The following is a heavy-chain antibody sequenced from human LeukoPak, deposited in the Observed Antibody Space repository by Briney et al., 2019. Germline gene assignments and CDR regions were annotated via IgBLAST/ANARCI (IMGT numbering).Heavy chain of an antibody. CDR2: IYYSGST. D-gene: IGHD5/OR15-5a*01. CDR1: GGSVGSNY. Sequence: SETLSLTCSVSGGSVGSNYWSWIRQHPGKGLEWIGYIYYSGSTYYNPSLKSRVTISVDTSKNQFSLKLSSVTAADTAVYYCASGIDSVDAFDIWGQGTMVTVSS. J-gene: IGHJ3*02. CDR3: ASGIDSVDAFDI. V-gene: IGHV4-59*06.